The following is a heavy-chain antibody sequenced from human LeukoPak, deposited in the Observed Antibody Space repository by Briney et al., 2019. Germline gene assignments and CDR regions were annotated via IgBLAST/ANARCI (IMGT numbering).Heavy chain of an antibody. CDR2: ISSSSSYI. CDR1: GFTFSSYS. J-gene: IGHJ5*02. D-gene: IGHD3-22*01. V-gene: IGHV3-21*01. CDR3: ARGYYDRGGNWFDP. Sequence: PGGSLRLSCAASGFTFSSYSMNWVRQAPGKGLEWVSSISSSSSYIYYADSVKGRFTISRDNAKNSLYPQMNSLRAEDTAVYYCARGYYDRGGNWFDPWGQGTLVTVSS.